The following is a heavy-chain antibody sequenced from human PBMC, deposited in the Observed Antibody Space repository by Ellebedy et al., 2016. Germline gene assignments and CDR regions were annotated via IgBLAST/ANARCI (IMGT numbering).Heavy chain of an antibody. J-gene: IGHJ4*02. CDR2: IYRGGST. CDR1: GFTVSSNY. D-gene: IGHD6-19*01. Sequence: GGSLRLSCAASGFTVSSNYMSWVRQAPGKGLEWVSVIYRGGSTYYADSVKGRFTISRDNSKNNLYLQMNSLRAEDTAIYYCARKGGGRTVAGNYFDYWGQGTLVTVSS. CDR3: ARKGGGRTVAGNYFDY. V-gene: IGHV3-53*01.